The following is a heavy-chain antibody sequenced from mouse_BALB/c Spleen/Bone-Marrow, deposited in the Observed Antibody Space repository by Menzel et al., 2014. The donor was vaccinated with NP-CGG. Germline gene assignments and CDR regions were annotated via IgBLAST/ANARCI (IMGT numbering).Heavy chain of an antibody. CDR3: ARSRTGFAH. CDR2: INPGSGGT. CDR1: GYAFTNYL. V-gene: IGHV1-54*03. J-gene: IGHJ3*01. Sequence: QVHVKQSGAELVRPGTSVKVSCKASGYAFTNYLIEWVKQRPGQGLEWIGVINPGSGGTNYNEKFKGKATLTADKSSSTAYMQLSSLTSDDSAVYFCARSRTGFAHWGQGTLVTVSA.